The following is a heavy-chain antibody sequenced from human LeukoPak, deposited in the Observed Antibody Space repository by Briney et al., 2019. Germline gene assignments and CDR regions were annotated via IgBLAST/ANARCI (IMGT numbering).Heavy chain of an antibody. CDR2: ITTNSRYI. V-gene: IGHV3-21*01. J-gene: IGHJ1*01. Sequence: GESLRLSCAASGFTFSGSDMNWVRQAPGKGLEWVSSITTNSRYIYYADSVKGRFTISRDNAKNTLYLQMNSLRAEDTAVYYCATSNYCSSTSCYGRVGYFQHWGQGTLVTVSS. CDR3: ATSNYCSSTSCYGRVGYFQH. CDR1: GFTFSGSD. D-gene: IGHD2-2*01.